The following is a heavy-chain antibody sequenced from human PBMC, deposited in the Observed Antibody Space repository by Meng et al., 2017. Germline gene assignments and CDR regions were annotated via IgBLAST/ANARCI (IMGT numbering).Heavy chain of an antibody. CDR3: ARETNSRDFEY. J-gene: IGHJ4*02. CDR1: GFIFSNYA. CDR2: ISFDGSYT. V-gene: IGHV3-30*04. D-gene: IGHD6-13*01. Sequence: LGEVGGGVVQPGRSLGFSCAASGFIFSNYAMHWVGQVPGKGLEWVAVISFDGSYTYYADSVKGRFTISRDNSKNTLYLQMNSLRAEDTAVYYCARETNSRDFEYWGQGTQVTVSS.